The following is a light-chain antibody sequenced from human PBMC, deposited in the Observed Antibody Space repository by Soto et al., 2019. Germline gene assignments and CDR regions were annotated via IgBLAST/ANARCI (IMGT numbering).Light chain of an antibody. V-gene: IGKV2-28*01. Sequence: DIVMTQSPLSLPVTPGEPASISCRSSQSLLHSNVYNYLDWYLQKPGQSPQLLIYLGSNRASGVPDRFSGSGSSTDFTLKISRVEAEDVGVYYCMQALQTPWTFGQGTKVEIK. CDR3: MQALQTPWT. J-gene: IGKJ1*01. CDR1: QSLLHSNVYNY. CDR2: LGS.